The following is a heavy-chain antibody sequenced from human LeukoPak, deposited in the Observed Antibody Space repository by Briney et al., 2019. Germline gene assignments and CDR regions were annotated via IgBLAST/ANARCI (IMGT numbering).Heavy chain of an antibody. D-gene: IGHD3-10*01. J-gene: IGHJ3*02. V-gene: IGHV3-74*01. CDR2: INSDGSSI. CDR1: GFTFNTYS. CDR3: ANLCTVRRDTQCAFEI. Sequence: GGSLRLSCAASGFTFNTYSMSWVRQAPGKGLVWVSLINSDGSSISYADSVKGRFTISRDNRRNSLYLQMNSLKTEDTALYYCANLCTVRRDTQCAFEIWGQGTMVTVSS.